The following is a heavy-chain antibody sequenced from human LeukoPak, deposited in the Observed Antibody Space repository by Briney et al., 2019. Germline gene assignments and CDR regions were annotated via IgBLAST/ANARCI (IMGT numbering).Heavy chain of an antibody. D-gene: IGHD3-16*01. CDR3: VKEGDYGYYFDY. V-gene: IGHV3-64D*06. CDR1: GVTFSSYA. CDR2: ISSNGGST. J-gene: IGHJ4*02. Sequence: GGSLRLSCAVSGVTFSSYAMDWVRQAPGKGLEYVSTISSNGGSTYYADSVKGRFTISRDDSKNTLYLRMSSLRAEDTAVYYCVKEGDYGYYFDYWGQGTLVTVSS.